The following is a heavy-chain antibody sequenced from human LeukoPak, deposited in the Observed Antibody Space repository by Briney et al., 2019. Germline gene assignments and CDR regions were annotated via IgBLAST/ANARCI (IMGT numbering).Heavy chain of an antibody. Sequence: SETLSLTCTVSGGSISSGDYYWSWIRQPPGKGLEWIGYIYYSGSTYYNPSLKSRVTISVDTSKNQFSLKLSSVTAADTAVYYCARGGITMVRGVIGFDYWGQGTLVTVSS. D-gene: IGHD3-10*01. CDR3: ARGGITMVRGVIGFDY. J-gene: IGHJ4*02. V-gene: IGHV4-30-4*01. CDR2: IYYSGST. CDR1: GGSISSGDYY.